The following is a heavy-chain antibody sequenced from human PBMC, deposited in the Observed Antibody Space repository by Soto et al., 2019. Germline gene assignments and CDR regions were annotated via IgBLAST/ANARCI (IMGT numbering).Heavy chain of an antibody. CDR3: ARGLHYDSSGYYFRYFDY. J-gene: IGHJ4*02. Sequence: SETLSLTCTVSGGSISSYYWSWIRQPPGKGLEWIGYIYYSGSTNYNPSLKSRITISVDTSKNQFSLKLSSVTAADTAVYYCARGLHYDSSGYYFRYFDYWGQGTLVTVSS. V-gene: IGHV4-59*01. CDR2: IYYSGST. D-gene: IGHD3-22*01. CDR1: GGSISSYY.